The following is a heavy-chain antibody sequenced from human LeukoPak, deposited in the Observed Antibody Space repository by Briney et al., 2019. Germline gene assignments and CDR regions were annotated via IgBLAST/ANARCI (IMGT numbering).Heavy chain of an antibody. CDR1: GFTFSTCS. J-gene: IGHJ4*02. D-gene: IGHD6-6*01. CDR2: IRSSSSFI. CDR3: AKDQVAAPPFDY. Sequence: GGSLRLSCAASGFTFSTCSLNWVRQAPGKGLEWVSYIRSSSSFISYAESVRGRFTISRDNAKGSLYLQLNSVRAEDTAVYYCAKDQVAAPPFDYWGQGTLVTVSS. V-gene: IGHV3-21*01.